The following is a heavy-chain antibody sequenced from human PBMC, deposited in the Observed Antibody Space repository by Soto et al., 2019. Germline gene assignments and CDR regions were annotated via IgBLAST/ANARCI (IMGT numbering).Heavy chain of an antibody. J-gene: IGHJ3*02. Sequence: SETLSLTCAVYGGSFSGYYWSWIRQPPGKGLEWIGEINHSGSTNYNPSLKSRVTISVDTSKNQFSLKLSSVTAADTAVYYCARGRLGYCSGGSCYSRDFAFDIWGQGTMV. D-gene: IGHD2-15*01. CDR2: INHSGST. CDR1: GGSFSGYY. CDR3: ARGRLGYCSGGSCYSRDFAFDI. V-gene: IGHV4-34*01.